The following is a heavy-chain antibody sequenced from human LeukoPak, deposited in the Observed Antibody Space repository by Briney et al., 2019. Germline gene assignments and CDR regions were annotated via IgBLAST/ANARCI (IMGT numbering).Heavy chain of an antibody. J-gene: IGHJ4*02. CDR3: ARATSYYDNSASGY. CDR2: IYSGGST. CDR1: GYTFTSYG. V-gene: IGHV3-66*02. D-gene: IGHD3-16*01. Sequence: SCTASGYTFTSYGISWVRQAPGKGLEWVSVIYSGGSTYYADSVKGRFTISRDNSKYTVNLQMSSLSADDMAVYFCARATSYYDNSASGYWGQGTLVTVSS.